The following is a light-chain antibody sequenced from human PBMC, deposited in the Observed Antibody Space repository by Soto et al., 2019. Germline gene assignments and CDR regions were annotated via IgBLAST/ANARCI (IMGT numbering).Light chain of an antibody. J-gene: IGKJ1*01. CDR2: GAS. Sequence: EIVMTQSTATRSGSPGGIARRGFRTSQSVSSNVAWYQQKPGQAPRLLIYGASTRATGIPARFSGSGSGTDFALTISRLEPEDSAVYYCQQYGSSRTFGQGTKVDI. CDR1: QSVSSN. CDR3: QQYGSSRT. V-gene: IGKV3-15*01.